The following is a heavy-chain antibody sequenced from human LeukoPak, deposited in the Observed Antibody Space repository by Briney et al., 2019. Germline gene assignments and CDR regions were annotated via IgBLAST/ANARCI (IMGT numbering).Heavy chain of an antibody. CDR2: IYHSGST. CDR3: ARRVIDVAVFDY. J-gene: IGHJ4*02. CDR1: GDSISSSNCY. Sequence: SETLSLTCTVSGDSISSSNCYWAWIRQPPGEGLEWIGEIYHSGSTNYNPSLKSRVTISVDKSKNQFSLKLSSVTAADTAVYYCARRVIDVAVFDYWGQGTLVTVSS. V-gene: IGHV4-39*07. D-gene: IGHD3-10*01.